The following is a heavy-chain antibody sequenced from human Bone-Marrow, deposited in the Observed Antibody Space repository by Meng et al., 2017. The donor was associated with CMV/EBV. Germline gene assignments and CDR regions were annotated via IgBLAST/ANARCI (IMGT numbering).Heavy chain of an antibody. CDR3: ARDTLYYYYGMDV. J-gene: IGHJ6*02. CDR1: GGSFSGYY. V-gene: IGHV4-59*01. Sequence: SETLSLTCAVYGGSFSGYYWSWIRQPPGKGLEWIGYIYYSGSTNYNPSLKSRVTISVDTSKNQFSLKLSSVTAADTAVYYCARDTLYYYYGMDVWGQGTTVTVSS. CDR2: IYYSGST.